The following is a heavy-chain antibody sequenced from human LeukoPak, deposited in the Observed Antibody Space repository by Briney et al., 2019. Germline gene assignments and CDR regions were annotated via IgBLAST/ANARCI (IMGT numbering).Heavy chain of an antibody. CDR3: ATETNGRHYDY. V-gene: IGHV3-21*06. J-gene: IGHJ4*02. CDR2: IGPTGSDR. CDR1: GLTFSTSG. Sequence: PGGSLRLSCTASGLTFSTSGFNWVRQAPGKGLEWVASIGPTGSDRYHADSIKGRFTISRDNANNFLYLQMNSLRGEDTAVYCGATETNGRHYDYWGQGTLLTVSS. D-gene: IGHD1-14*01.